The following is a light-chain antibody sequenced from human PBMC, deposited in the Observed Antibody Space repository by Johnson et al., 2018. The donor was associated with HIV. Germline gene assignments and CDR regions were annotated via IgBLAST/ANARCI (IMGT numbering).Light chain of an antibody. V-gene: IGLV1-44*01. CDR2: RNN. CDR1: SSHIGSNT. J-gene: IGLJ1*01. Sequence: QSVLTQPPSASGTPGQRVTISCSGSSSHIGSNTVNWYQQLPGTAPKLLIYRNNQRPSGVPDRFSGSQSGTSASLAIRGLQAEDEADYYCAAWDDSLNGFYVFGTGTKVTVL. CDR3: AAWDDSLNGFYV.